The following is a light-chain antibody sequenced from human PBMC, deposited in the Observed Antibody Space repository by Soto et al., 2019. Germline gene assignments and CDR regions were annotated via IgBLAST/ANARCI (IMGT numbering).Light chain of an antibody. J-gene: IGKJ2*01. Sequence: DIQMTQSPSSLSASVGDSVTITCRASQTMSTYLTWYQQEPGKAPKLLIYAASSWQSGVTSRFSGSGSGTDFTLTISSLQPEDFAAYYCQQSHGIPYTFGQGTKLEIK. V-gene: IGKV1-39*01. CDR2: AAS. CDR3: QQSHGIPYT. CDR1: QTMSTY.